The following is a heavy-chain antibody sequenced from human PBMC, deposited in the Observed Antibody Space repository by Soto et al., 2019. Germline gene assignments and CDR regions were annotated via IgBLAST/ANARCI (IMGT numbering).Heavy chain of an antibody. J-gene: IGHJ4*02. CDR3: ARELPPDI. CDR1: GFTVSSNY. Sequence: PVGSLRPSCAASGFTVSSNYMTWVRQAPGKGLEWVSVLWSAGLTYYADSVKGRFTISRDNSKNTVYLQMNSLRAEDSAVYYCARELPPDIWGRGTLVTVSS. V-gene: IGHV3-53*01. CDR2: LWSAGLT.